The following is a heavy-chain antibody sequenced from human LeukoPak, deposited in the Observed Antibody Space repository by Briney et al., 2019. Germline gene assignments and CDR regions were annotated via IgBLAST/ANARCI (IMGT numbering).Heavy chain of an antibody. V-gene: IGHV4-59*01. D-gene: IGHD3-22*01. J-gene: IGHJ4*02. CDR3: ARDYYDSSGYYVNDY. CDR1: GGSISSYY. CDR2: IYYSGST. Sequence: SETLSLTCTASGGSISSYYWSWIRQPPGKGLEWIGYIYYSGSTNYNASLKSRVTISVDTSKNQFSLKLSSVTAADTAVYYCARDYYDSSGYYVNDYWGQGTLVTVSS.